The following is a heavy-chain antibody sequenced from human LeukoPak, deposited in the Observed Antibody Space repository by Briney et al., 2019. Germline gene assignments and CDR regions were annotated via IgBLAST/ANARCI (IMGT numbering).Heavy chain of an antibody. J-gene: IGHJ4*02. Sequence: GGSLRLSCAAFGFTFRSYAMTWVRQAPGKGLEWVSAVTGSGSSTYYADSVKGRFTISRDNSKNTLYLQMSSLRAEDTAIYYCAKSGSYDSSGPGAYWGQGALVTVSS. CDR2: VTGSGSST. D-gene: IGHD3-22*01. CDR1: GFTFRSYA. V-gene: IGHV3-23*01. CDR3: AKSGSYDSSGPGAY.